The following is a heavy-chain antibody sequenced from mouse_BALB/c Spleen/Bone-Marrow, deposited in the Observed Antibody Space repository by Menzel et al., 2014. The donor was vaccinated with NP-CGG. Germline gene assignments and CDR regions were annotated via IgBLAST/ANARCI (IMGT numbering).Heavy chain of an antibody. CDR2: IDPYYGAI. Sequence: EVQLQQSGPELEQPGASVKISCKASGYSFTGYYMNWAKQTTGKSLEWIGKIDPYYGAINYKQNFKGNSTFTVDKSSSTAYMQLKSLASEDSAVYYCARSSEYRPLTNWGQGTLITVSA. J-gene: IGHJ3*01. V-gene: IGHV1-39*01. D-gene: IGHD1-1*01. CDR1: GYSFTGYY. CDR3: ARSSEYRPLTN.